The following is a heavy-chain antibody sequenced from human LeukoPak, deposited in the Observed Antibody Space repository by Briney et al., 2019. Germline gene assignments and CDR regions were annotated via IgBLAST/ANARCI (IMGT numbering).Heavy chain of an antibody. CDR1: GYSISSGYY. V-gene: IGHV4-38-2*02. CDR2: IYHSGST. Sequence: SETLSLTCTVSGYSISSGYYWGWIRQPPGKGLEWIGSIYHSGSTYYNPSPKSRVTISVDTSKNQFSLKLSSVTAADTAVYYCARVVLVTPSIGAFDIWGQGTMVTVSS. CDR3: ARVVLVTPSIGAFDI. J-gene: IGHJ3*02. D-gene: IGHD2-21*02.